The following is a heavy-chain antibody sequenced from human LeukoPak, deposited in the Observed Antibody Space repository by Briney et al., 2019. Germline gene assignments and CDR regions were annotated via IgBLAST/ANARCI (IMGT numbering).Heavy chain of an antibody. CDR2: IGAYKGNT. D-gene: IGHD6-6*01. Sequence: ASVKVSCKASGYTFTSYGINWVRQAPGQGLEWMGLIGAYKGNTHYAQKLQGRVTMTKDTSTNTAYMELRNLRSDDTAVYYCARDGPTSIAALGYYHMDVWGKGTTVTVSS. V-gene: IGHV1-18*01. J-gene: IGHJ6*03. CDR3: ARDGPTSIAALGYYHMDV. CDR1: GYTFTSYG.